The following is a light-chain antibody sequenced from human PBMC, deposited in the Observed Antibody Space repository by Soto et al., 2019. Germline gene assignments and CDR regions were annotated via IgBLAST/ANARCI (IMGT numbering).Light chain of an antibody. CDR2: AAS. Sequence: DLQMTQSPASLSASVGDRVTITCRASQSISSYLNWYQQKPGKAPKLLIFAASYLQSGVPSRFSGSRSGTDFTLTISSLQPEDFASYYCQQSYSTPLTFGGGTKVEIK. V-gene: IGKV1-39*01. CDR3: QQSYSTPLT. J-gene: IGKJ4*01. CDR1: QSISSY.